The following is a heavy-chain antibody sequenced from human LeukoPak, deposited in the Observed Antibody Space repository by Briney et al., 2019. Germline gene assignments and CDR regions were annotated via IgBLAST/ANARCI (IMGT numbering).Heavy chain of an antibody. CDR1: GFTFSNYG. J-gene: IGHJ4*02. D-gene: IGHD3-9*01. CDR3: AKDPALIDWLWYFDY. Sequence: GGSLRLSCAASGFTFSNYGMHWVRQAPGKGLEWVAVISYDGSNRYYADSVKGRFTISRDNSKNTLYLQMNSLRAEDTAVYYCAKDPALIDWLWYFDYWGQGTLVTVSS. V-gene: IGHV3-30*18. CDR2: ISYDGSNR.